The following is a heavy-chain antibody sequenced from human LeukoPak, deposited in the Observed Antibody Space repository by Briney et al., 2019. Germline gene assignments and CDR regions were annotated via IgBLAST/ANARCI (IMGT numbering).Heavy chain of an antibody. V-gene: IGHV3-30*02. CDR2: IRYDGTKT. Sequence: GGSLRLSCIGSTFTFSDYGMHWVRQAPGKGLEWVAFIRYDGTKTYYADSAKGRCTISRDNSKNTLYLQMNSLRAEDTAVYYCAKDISGWYGSFAFDIWGQGTMVTVSS. CDR1: TFTFSDYG. CDR3: AKDISGWYGSFAFDI. J-gene: IGHJ3*02. D-gene: IGHD6-19*01.